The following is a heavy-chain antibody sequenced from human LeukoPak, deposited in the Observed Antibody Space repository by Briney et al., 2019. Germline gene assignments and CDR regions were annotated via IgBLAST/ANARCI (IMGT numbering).Heavy chain of an antibody. CDR2: IYYSGIT. CDR3: ARSPYYDFWSGYTDLNYYMDV. V-gene: IGHV4-59*01. CDR1: GGSISSYY. D-gene: IGHD3-3*01. J-gene: IGHJ6*03. Sequence: PSETLSLTCTVSGGSISSYYWSWIRQPPGKGLEWIGYIYYSGITNYNPSLKSRVTISVDTSKNQFSLKLSSVTAADTAVYYCARSPYYDFWSGYTDLNYYMDVWGKGTTVTVSS.